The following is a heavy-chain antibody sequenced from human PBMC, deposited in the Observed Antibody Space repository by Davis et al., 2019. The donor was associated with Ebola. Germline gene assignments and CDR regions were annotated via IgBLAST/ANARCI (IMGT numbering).Heavy chain of an antibody. V-gene: IGHV3-43*02. CDR2: ISGDGGST. J-gene: IGHJ6*02. CDR3: AKDMRAQLWPPGYYGMDV. CDR1: GFTFVDYA. D-gene: IGHD5-18*01. Sequence: GESLKISCAASGFTFVDYAMHWVRQALGKGLEWVSLISGDGGSTYYADSVKGRFTISRDNSKNSLYLQMNSLRTEDTALYYCAKDMRAQLWPPGYYGMDVWGQGTTVTVSS.